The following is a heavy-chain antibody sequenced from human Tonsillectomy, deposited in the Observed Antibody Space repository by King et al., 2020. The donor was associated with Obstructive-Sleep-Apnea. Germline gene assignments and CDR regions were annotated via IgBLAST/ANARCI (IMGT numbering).Heavy chain of an antibody. D-gene: IGHD2-21*01. CDR3: VRAVAYHLDF. Sequence: QLVQSGGGVVHPGRSLRLSCAASGFNFRRTAMHWVRQAPGKGLEWVAVISYAGRNDYYADSVRGRRTVSRDNSRDTTFLQMTKLSHADTAVYYCVRAVAYHLDFWGQGTQVTVSS. CDR2: ISYAGRND. J-gene: IGHJ4*02. CDR1: GFNFRRTA. V-gene: IGHV3-30*03.